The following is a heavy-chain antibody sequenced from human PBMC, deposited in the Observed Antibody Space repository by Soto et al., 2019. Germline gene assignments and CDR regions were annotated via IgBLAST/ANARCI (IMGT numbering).Heavy chain of an antibody. CDR3: ARGEDYYDSSGYTTPYFDY. J-gene: IGHJ4*02. CDR1: GGSISSYY. CDR2: IYYSGST. V-gene: IGHV4-59*01. Sequence: SETLSLTCTASGGSISSYYWSWIRQPPGKGLEWIGYIYYSGSTNHNPSLKSRVTISVDTSKNQFSLKLSSVTAADTAVYYCARGEDYYDSSGYTTPYFDYWGQGTLVTVSS. D-gene: IGHD3-22*01.